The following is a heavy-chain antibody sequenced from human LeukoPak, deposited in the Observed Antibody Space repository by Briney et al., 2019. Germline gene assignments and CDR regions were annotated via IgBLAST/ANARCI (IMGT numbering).Heavy chain of an antibody. CDR3: AATSIIFNWFDP. CDR2: SVPMSDTK. Sequence: SVKVSCKASGGTFSSYAISRVRQAPGQGLEWMGRSVPMSDTKDYAQKFQGRVTFTTDESTTTAHMELSNLSPEDTAVYYCAATSIIFNWFDPWGQGTLVTVSS. D-gene: IGHD1-14*01. J-gene: IGHJ5*02. CDR1: GGTFSSYA. V-gene: IGHV1-69*05.